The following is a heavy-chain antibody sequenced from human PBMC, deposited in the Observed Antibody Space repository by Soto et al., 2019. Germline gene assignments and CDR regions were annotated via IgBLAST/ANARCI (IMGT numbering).Heavy chain of an antibody. CDR1: GGTFSSYT. CDR2: IIPILGIA. D-gene: IGHD4-17*01. Sequence: QVQLVQSGAEVKKPGSSVKVSCKASGGTFSSYTISWVRQAPGQGLEWMGRIIPILGIANYAQKFQGRVTITADKSTRTAYRELGSLRCEYTAVYYCAREGDGDYVSAFDTCGKGTMVTVSS. J-gene: IGHJ3*02. CDR3: AREGDGDYVSAFDT. V-gene: IGHV1-69*08.